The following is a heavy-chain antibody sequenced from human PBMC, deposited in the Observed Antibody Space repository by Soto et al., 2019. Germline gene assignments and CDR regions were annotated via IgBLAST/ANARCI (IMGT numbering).Heavy chain of an antibody. CDR1: GGSVSSGSYY. Sequence: SETLSLTCTVSGGSVSSGSYYWSWIRQPPGKGLEWIGYIYYSGSTNYNPSLKSRATISVDTSKNQFSLKLSSVTAADTAVYYCARSIHGTSSWFDPWGQGTLVTVSS. V-gene: IGHV4-61*01. J-gene: IGHJ5*02. CDR3: ARSIHGTSSWFDP. D-gene: IGHD1-7*01. CDR2: IYYSGST.